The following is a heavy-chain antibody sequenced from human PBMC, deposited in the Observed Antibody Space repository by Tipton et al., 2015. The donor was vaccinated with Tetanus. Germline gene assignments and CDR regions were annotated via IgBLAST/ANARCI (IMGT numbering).Heavy chain of an antibody. CDR1: GFSVSRKY. J-gene: IGHJ4*02. CDR2: TYGDGST. D-gene: IGHD3-16*02. V-gene: IGHV3-53*01. CDR3: ARDYPDFDY. Sequence: SPRLSCAASGFSVSRKYMTWVRQAPGKGLEWVSLTYGDGSTYYAGSVKGRFTISRDNSKNTLYLQMSNLRAEDTAVYYCARDYPDFDYWGQGTLVTVSS.